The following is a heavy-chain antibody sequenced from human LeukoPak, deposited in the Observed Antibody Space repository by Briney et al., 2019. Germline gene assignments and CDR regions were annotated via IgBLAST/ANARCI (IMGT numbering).Heavy chain of an antibody. CDR3: ARDRASSSSPYYYYYYGMDV. CDR1: GGTFSSYA. Sequence: SVKVSCKASGGTFSSYAISWVRQAPGQGLEWMGGIIPIFGTANCAQKFQGRVTITADKSTSTAYMELSSLRSEDTAVYYCARDRASSSSPYYYYYYGMDVWGKGTTVTVSS. J-gene: IGHJ6*04. V-gene: IGHV1-69*06. D-gene: IGHD6-13*01. CDR2: IIPIFGTA.